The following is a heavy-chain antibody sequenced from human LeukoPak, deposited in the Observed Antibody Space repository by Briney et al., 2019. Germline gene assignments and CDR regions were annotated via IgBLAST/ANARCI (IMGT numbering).Heavy chain of an antibody. CDR3: ARRSGYDSVDY. J-gene: IGHJ4*02. CDR1: GNSISSGDNY. D-gene: IGHD5-12*01. CDR2: IYTSGST. V-gene: IGHV4-61*02. Sequence: TASETLSLTCTVSGNSISSGDNYWSWIRQPAGKGLEWIGRIYTSGSTNYNPSLKSRVTISVDTSKNQFSLRLRSVTAADTAVYYCARRSGYDSVDYWGQGTLVTVSS.